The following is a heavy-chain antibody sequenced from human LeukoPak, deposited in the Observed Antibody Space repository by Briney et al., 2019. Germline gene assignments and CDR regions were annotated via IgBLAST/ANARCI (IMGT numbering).Heavy chain of an antibody. CDR3: ARGNNYGSFNDF. V-gene: IGHV4-59*08. J-gene: IGHJ4*02. D-gene: IGHD5-18*01. CDR2: IYYNGDT. CDR1: GGSISSYF. Sequence: SETLSLTCTVSGGSISSYFWSWIRQPPGKGLEWIGYIYYNGDTQYNPSLKSRVTMSVDTSKNQFSLKLSSVTAADTAVYYCARGNNYGSFNDFWGQGTLVTVSS.